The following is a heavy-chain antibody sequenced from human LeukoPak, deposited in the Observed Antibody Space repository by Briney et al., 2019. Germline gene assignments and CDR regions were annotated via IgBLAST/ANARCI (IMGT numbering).Heavy chain of an antibody. CDR2: IHYSGNP. D-gene: IGHD3-22*01. J-gene: IGHJ4*02. CDR1: GGSISNYY. CDR3: ARVDDTSGYFYKFDY. V-gene: IGHV4-59*01. Sequence: PSEALSLTCSVSGGSISNYYRSWIRQPPGKGLEWIAYIHYSGNPNYNPSLKSRVTISVDTSTNQFSLKLASVTAADTAVYYCARVDDTSGYFYKFDYWGQGTLVTVSS.